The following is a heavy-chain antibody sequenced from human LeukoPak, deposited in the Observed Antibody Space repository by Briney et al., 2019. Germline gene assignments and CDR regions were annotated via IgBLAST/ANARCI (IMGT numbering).Heavy chain of an antibody. CDR1: GGSIRSCY. Sequence: SDTLSLTYTGSGGSIRSCYWSWIRQPPGKGLEWIGYIYYSGSTNYNPSLKSRVTISVDTSKNQFSLKLSSVTAADTAVYYCARGGRYCSSTSCYTGYDYWGQGTLVTVSS. CDR3: ARGGRYCSSTSCYTGYDY. J-gene: IGHJ4*02. D-gene: IGHD2-2*02. V-gene: IGHV4-59*01. CDR2: IYYSGST.